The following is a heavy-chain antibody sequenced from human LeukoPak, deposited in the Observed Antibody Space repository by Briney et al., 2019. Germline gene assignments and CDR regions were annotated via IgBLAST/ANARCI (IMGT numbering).Heavy chain of an antibody. J-gene: IGHJ2*01. Sequence: SETLSLTCAVYGVSFSGYYWSWIRQPPGKGLEWIGEINHSGSTNYNPSLKSRVTISVDTSKNQFSLKLSSVTAADTAVYYCARRADWYFDLWGRGTLVTVSS. V-gene: IGHV4-34*01. CDR3: ARRADWYFDL. CDR1: GVSFSGYY. CDR2: INHSGST.